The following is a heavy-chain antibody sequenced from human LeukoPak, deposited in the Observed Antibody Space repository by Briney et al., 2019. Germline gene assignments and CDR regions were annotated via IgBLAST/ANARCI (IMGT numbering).Heavy chain of an antibody. V-gene: IGHV4-59*01. J-gene: IGHJ5*02. CDR3: ARDQGSNYWRGFDP. CDR1: GGSISSYY. Sequence: SETLSLTCTVSGGSISSYYRSWIRQPPGKGLEWIGYIYYGGSTNYNPSLKSRVTTSVNTSKNQFFLKLSSGTAADTAVYYCARDQGSNYWRGFDPWGQGTLVTVSS. D-gene: IGHD4-11*01. CDR2: IYYGGST.